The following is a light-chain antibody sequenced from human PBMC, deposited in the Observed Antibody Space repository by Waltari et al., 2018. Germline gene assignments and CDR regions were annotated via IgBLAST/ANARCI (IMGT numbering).Light chain of an antibody. V-gene: IGKV3-20*01. Sequence: EIVLTQSPGTLSLSPGDRVTLYCSASQTVTSNFLAWYQQKPGQAPRLLIHGAYSRATGVPGRFSASASGTDFTLTINGLEPEDFAVYYCQQYGSAPLTFGGGTKLETK. CDR3: QQYGSAPLT. CDR2: GAY. J-gene: IGKJ4*01. CDR1: QTVTSNF.